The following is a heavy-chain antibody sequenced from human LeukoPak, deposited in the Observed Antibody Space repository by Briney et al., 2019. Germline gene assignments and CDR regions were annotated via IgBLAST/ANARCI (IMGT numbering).Heavy chain of an antibody. V-gene: IGHV4-34*01. J-gene: IGHJ5*02. CDR3: ARGGGYCSSTSCHNWFDP. Sequence: SETLSLTCAVYGGSFSGYYWSWIRQPPGKGLEWTGEINHSGSTNYNPSLKSRVTISVDTSKNQFSLKLSSVTAADTAVYYCARGGGYCSSTSCHNWFDPWGQGTLVTVSS. CDR2: INHSGST. D-gene: IGHD2-2*01. CDR1: GGSFSGYY.